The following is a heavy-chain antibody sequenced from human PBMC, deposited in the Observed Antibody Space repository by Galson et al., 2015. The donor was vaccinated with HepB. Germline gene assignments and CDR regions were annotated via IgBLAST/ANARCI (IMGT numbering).Heavy chain of an antibody. CDR1: GYTFTRFG. Sequence: SVKVSCKASGYTFTRFGISWVRQAPGQGLEWMGWISPNNGNTNYAQNLQGRVTMTTDTSTSTAYMELRSLRSDDTAVYYCARPYYYDSSGPAGGAFDFWGQGAMVTVSS. J-gene: IGHJ3*01. V-gene: IGHV1-18*01. D-gene: IGHD3-22*01. CDR2: ISPNNGNT. CDR3: ARPYYYDSSGPAGGAFDF.